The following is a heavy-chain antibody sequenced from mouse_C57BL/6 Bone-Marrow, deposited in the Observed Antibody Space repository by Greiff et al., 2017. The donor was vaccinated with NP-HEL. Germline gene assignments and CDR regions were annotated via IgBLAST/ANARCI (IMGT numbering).Heavy chain of an antibody. J-gene: IGHJ2*01. V-gene: IGHV5-17*01. CDR2: ISSGSSTI. Sequence: EVKLVESGGGLVKPGGSLKLSCAASGFTFSDYGMHWVRQAPEKGLEWVAYISSGSSTIYYVDTVKGRFTISRDNAKNTLFLQMTSLRSEDTAMYYCARNSYSNGGDYRGQGTTLTVSS. CDR3: ARNSYSNGGDY. D-gene: IGHD2-5*01. CDR1: GFTFSDYG.